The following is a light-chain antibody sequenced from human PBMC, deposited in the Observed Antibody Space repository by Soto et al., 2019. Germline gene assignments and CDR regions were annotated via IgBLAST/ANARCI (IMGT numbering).Light chain of an antibody. CDR3: QSYDSSRSAYV. CDR1: GSNIGAGYD. Sequence: QSVLTQSPSVSGAPGQRVTISCTGSGSNIGAGYDVHWYQQLPGTAPKLLIYENNNRPSGVPDRFSGSKSGTSASLAITGLQAEDEADYYCQSYDSSRSAYVFGTGTKVTVL. CDR2: ENN. J-gene: IGLJ1*01. V-gene: IGLV1-40*01.